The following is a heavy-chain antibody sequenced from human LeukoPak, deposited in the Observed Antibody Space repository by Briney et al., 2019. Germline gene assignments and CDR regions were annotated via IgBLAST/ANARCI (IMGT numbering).Heavy chain of an antibody. CDR2: INNSSRYI. Sequence: PGGSLRFSCAPSEFTFNNYTLNWVRQVPGKGLEWVSSINNSSRYISYADSVNGRFTISRDNAKNSLYLQMNSLRAEDTAVYYCARDGAGDAFDIWGQGTMVTVSS. CDR1: EFTFNNYT. V-gene: IGHV3-21*01. CDR3: ARDGAGDAFDI. J-gene: IGHJ3*02. D-gene: IGHD6-19*01.